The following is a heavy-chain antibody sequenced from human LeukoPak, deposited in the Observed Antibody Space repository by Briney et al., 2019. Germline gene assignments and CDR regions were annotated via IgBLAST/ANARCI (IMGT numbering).Heavy chain of an antibody. CDR1: GFTFSSCA. CDR2: ISGSGHTT. Sequence: PGGSLRRYCAASGFTFSSCAMSWVRQAPGKGLEWVSAISGSGHTTYYADSVKGRFTISRDDAKNTLYLQMNSLRAEDTAVYYCAKDPQVSYYYDSSGYYYGFDSWGQGTLVTVSS. J-gene: IGHJ4*02. CDR3: AKDPQVSYYYDSSGYYYGFDS. D-gene: IGHD3-22*01. V-gene: IGHV3-23*01.